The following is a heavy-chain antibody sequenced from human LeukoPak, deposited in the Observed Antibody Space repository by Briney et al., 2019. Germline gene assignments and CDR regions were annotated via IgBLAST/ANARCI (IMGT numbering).Heavy chain of an antibody. CDR2: IIPIIGTA. J-gene: IGHJ6*03. CDR1: GYTFTGYY. Sequence: GASVKASCKASGYTFTGYYMHWVRQAPGQGLEWMGGIIPIIGTANYTQKFQGRVTITADESTSTAYMELSSLRSEDTAVYYCAIYGSGRRYYYYYMDVWGKGTTVTISS. V-gene: IGHV1-69*13. D-gene: IGHD3-10*01. CDR3: AIYGSGRRYYYYYMDV.